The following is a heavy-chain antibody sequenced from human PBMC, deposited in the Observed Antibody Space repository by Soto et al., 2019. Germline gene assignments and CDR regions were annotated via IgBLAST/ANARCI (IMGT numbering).Heavy chain of an antibody. CDR3: ATGRGLYYYYGMDV. CDR1: GFTFSSYA. J-gene: IGHJ6*02. V-gene: IGHV3-23*01. CDR2: ISGSGGST. D-gene: IGHD3-10*01. Sequence: EVQLLESGGGLVQPGGSLRLSCAASGFTFSSYAMSWVRQAPGKGLEWVSAISGSGGSTYYADSVKGRFTISRDNSKNRLYLQMNSLRAEDTAVYYCATGRGLYYYYGMDVWGQGTTVTVSS.